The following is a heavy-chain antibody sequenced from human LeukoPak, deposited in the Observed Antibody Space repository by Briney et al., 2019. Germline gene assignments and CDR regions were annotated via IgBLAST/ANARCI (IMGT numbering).Heavy chain of an antibody. D-gene: IGHD3-3*02. J-gene: IGHJ3*02. CDR2: ISYDGSNK. Sequence: GGSLRLSCAASGFTFSSYAMHWVRQAAGKGLEWVAVISYDGSNKYYADSVKGRFTISRDNSKNTLYLQMNSLRAEDTAVYYCARNILFRAFDIWGQGTMVTVSS. CDR3: ARNILFRAFDI. V-gene: IGHV3-30*04. CDR1: GFTFSSYA.